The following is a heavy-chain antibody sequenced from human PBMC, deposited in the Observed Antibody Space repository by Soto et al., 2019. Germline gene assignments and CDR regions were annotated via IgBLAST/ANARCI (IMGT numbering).Heavy chain of an antibody. V-gene: IGHV4-30-2*01. CDR3: ARSRPPYYYGMDV. J-gene: IGHJ6*02. Sequence: QLQLQESGSGLVKPSQTLSLTCAVSGGSISSGGYSWSWIRQPPGKGLEWIGYIYHSGSTYYNPSLKSRVTISVDRSKSQFSLKLSSVTAADTAVYYCARSRPPYYYGMDVWGQGTTVTVSS. CDR1: GGSISSGGYS. CDR2: IYHSGST.